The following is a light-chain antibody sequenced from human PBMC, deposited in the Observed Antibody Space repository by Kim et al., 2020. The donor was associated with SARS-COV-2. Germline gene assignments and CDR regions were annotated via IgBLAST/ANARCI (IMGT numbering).Light chain of an antibody. CDR1: QSIRSNY. Sequence: LSPGERATLSCRASQSIRSNYLTWYQQKPGQPPRLFIYAASRRVTGIPDRFSGSGSGTDFTLTISRLEPEDFAVYYCQQYGDSPYTFGQGTKLEI. V-gene: IGKV3-20*01. J-gene: IGKJ2*01. CDR2: AAS. CDR3: QQYGDSPYT.